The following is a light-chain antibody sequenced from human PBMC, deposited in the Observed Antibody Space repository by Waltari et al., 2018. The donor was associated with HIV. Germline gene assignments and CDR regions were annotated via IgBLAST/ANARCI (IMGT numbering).Light chain of an antibody. CDR1: QSISMW. CDR2: AAS. V-gene: IGKV1-12*01. J-gene: IGKJ2*01. Sequence: DVQMTQSPSSVSASVGDTVTSSCRASQSISMWLIWYQQKAGKAPKLLIYAASSLQLGVPPRFNGTVSGRDFNLTIKSLQPEDSATYFCQQAYTFPYTFGQGTKLEIK. CDR3: QQAYTFPYT.